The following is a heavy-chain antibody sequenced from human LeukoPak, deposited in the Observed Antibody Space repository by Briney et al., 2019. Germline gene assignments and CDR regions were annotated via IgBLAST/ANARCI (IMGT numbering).Heavy chain of an antibody. V-gene: IGHV3-48*01. CDR3: ARDYVDTAMVKGYYYMDV. Sequence: GGSLRLSCAASGFTFSSYSMNWGRQAPGKGLGWVSYISSSSSTIYHADSVKGRFTISRDNAKNSLYLQMNSLRAEDTAVYYCARDYVDTAMVKGYYYMDVWGKGTTVTVSS. J-gene: IGHJ6*03. CDR2: ISSSSSTI. CDR1: GFTFSSYS. D-gene: IGHD5-18*01.